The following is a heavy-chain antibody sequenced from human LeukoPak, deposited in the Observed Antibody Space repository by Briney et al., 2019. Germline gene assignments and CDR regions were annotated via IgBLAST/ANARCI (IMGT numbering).Heavy chain of an antibody. CDR1: GYTFTAYY. V-gene: IGHV1-8*01. CDR3: AKRGYSYGDFDY. D-gene: IGHD5-18*01. Sequence: ASVKVSCKASGYTFTAYYMHWVRQAPGQGLEWMGLMNPNSGYTGYAQKFQGRVTMTSNTSISTAYMELSSLRSEDTAVYYCAKRGYSYGDFDYWGQGTLVTVSS. J-gene: IGHJ4*02. CDR2: MNPNSGYT.